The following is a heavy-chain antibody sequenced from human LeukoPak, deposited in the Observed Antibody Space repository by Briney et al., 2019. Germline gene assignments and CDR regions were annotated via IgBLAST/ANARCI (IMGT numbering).Heavy chain of an antibody. Sequence: PSQTLSLTCTVSGGSISSGSYYWSWIRQPAGKGLEWIGRIYTSGSTNYNPSLKSRVTISVDTSKNQFSLKLSSVTAADTAVYYCARDILTGCYDYWGQGTLVTVSS. CDR1: GGSISSGSYY. J-gene: IGHJ4*02. D-gene: IGHD3-9*01. CDR2: IYTSGST. CDR3: ARDILTGCYDY. V-gene: IGHV4-61*02.